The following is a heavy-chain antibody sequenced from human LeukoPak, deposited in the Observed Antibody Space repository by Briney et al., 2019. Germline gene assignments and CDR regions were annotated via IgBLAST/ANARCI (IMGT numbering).Heavy chain of an antibody. CDR3: ARTEGYQPYYFDY. J-gene: IGHJ4*02. CDR1: GFTFSSYW. CDR2: IKQDGSEK. V-gene: IGHV3-7*01. D-gene: IGHD2-2*01. Sequence: PGGSLRLSCAASGFTFSSYWMSWVRQAPGKGLEWVANIKQDGSEKYYVDSVKGRFTISRDNAKNSLYLQMNSLRAEDTAVYYCARTEGYQPYYFDYWGQGTLVTVSS.